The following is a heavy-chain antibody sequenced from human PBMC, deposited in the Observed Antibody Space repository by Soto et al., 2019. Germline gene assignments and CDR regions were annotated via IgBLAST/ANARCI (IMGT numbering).Heavy chain of an antibody. CDR1: GGSISSNNYY. CDR2: IHYSGST. D-gene: IGHD3-22*01. CDR3: GRLYYDRNGYYWFDS. V-gene: IGHV4-39*01. J-gene: IGHJ5*01. Sequence: SETLSLTCSVSGGSISSNNYYWGWIRQPPGQGLEWIGSIHYSGSTYDSPSLKSRVAMSIDTSKNQFSLKLSTVAAAATAVYYCGRLYYDRNGYYWFDSWGQGNLVTVSS.